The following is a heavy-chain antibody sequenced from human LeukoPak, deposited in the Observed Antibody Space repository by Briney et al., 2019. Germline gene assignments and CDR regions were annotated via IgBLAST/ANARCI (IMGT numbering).Heavy chain of an antibody. CDR1: GYTFTSYG. J-gene: IGHJ6*02. CDR2: ISAYNGNT. Sequence: ASVKVSCKASGYTFTSYGISWVRQAPGQGLEWMGWISAYNGNTNYAQKLQGRVTMTTDTSTSTAYMELRSLRSDDTAVYYCARILTDQSGRYDPPYYYYYYGMDVWGQGTTVTVSS. D-gene: IGHD1-26*01. V-gene: IGHV1-18*01. CDR3: ARILTDQSGRYDPPYYYYYYGMDV.